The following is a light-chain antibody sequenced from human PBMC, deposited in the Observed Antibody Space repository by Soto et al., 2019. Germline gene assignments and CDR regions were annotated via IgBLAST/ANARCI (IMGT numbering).Light chain of an antibody. V-gene: IGLV2-14*03. CDR2: DVS. J-gene: IGLJ1*01. Sequence: QSALTQPASVSGSPGQSITISCTGTSSDVGGYNYVSWYQQHPGKAPKLMIYDVSNRPSGVSDRFSGSKSGNTASLTISGLLAEDEADYYCCSYTSSSTYVFGTGTK. CDR3: CSYTSSSTYV. CDR1: SSDVGGYNY.